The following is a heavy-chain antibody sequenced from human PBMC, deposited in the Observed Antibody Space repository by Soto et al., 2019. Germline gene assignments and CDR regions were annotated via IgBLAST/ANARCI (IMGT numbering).Heavy chain of an antibody. CDR1: GFSLNSDGVG. Sequence: QITLRESGPTLVKPTQTLTLTCTVSGFSLNSDGVGVGWIRQTPGKALDWLALVFWDDDKRYSPSLKTRLTITKDTSQNQVVLTKTNMDHMDTGTFYCAHSQRRKRCSGGNCYHFDYWGQGTRVTVSS. CDR2: VFWDDDK. V-gene: IGHV2-5*02. J-gene: IGHJ4*02. D-gene: IGHD2-15*01. CDR3: AHSQRRKRCSGGNCYHFDY.